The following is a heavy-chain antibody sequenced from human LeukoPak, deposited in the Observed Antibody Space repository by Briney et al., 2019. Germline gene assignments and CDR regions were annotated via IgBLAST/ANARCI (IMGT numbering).Heavy chain of an antibody. J-gene: IGHJ4*02. CDR1: GGTFSSYA. Sequence: GASVKVSCKASGGTFSSYAISWVRQAPGQGLEWMGRIIPILGIANYAQKFQGRVTITADKSTSTAYMELSSLRSEDTAVYYCARDARIVSGSALDYWGQGTLVTVSS. CDR2: IIPILGIA. V-gene: IGHV1-69*04. D-gene: IGHD1-26*01. CDR3: ARDARIVSGSALDY.